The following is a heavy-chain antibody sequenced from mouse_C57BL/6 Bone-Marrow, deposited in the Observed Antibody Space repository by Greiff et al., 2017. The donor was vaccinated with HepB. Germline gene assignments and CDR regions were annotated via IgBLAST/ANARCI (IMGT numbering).Heavy chain of an antibody. Sequence: EVMLVESGGDLVKPGGSLKLSCAASGFTFSSYGMSWVRQTPDKRLEWVATISSGGSYTYYPDSVKGRFTISRDNAKNTLYLQMSSLKSEDTAMYYCARRVYYGSSYLYAMDYWGQGTSVTVSS. CDR2: ISSGGSYT. CDR1: GFTFSSYG. J-gene: IGHJ4*01. CDR3: ARRVYYGSSYLYAMDY. D-gene: IGHD1-1*01. V-gene: IGHV5-6*02.